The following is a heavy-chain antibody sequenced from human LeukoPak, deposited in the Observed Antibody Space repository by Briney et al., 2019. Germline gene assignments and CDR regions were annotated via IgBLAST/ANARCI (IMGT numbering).Heavy chain of an antibody. CDR2: INHNSGCT. CDR1: GYTFTGYY. CDR3: ARGGSGSYFSWLDP. V-gene: IGHV1-2*02. Sequence: ASVKVSCKASGYTFTGYYIHWVRQAPGQGLECVGWINHNSGCTNYAQKFQDRVTMTRDTSISTAYMELSRLRSDDTAVYYCARGGSGSYFSWLDPWGQGTLVTVSS. J-gene: IGHJ5*02. D-gene: IGHD3-10*01.